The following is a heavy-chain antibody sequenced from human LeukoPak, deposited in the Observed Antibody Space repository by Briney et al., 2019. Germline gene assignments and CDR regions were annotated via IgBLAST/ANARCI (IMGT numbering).Heavy chain of an antibody. Sequence: KPSETLSLTCTVSGGSISSGTYYWSWIRQPAGKGLEWIGRIYTSGSTNYNPSLKSRVTISVDTSKNQFSLKLSSVTAADTAVYYCARASNDYSDYWGQGTLVTVSS. D-gene: IGHD4/OR15-4a*01. J-gene: IGHJ4*02. CDR3: ARASNDYSDY. V-gene: IGHV4-61*02. CDR2: IYTSGST. CDR1: GGSISSGTYY.